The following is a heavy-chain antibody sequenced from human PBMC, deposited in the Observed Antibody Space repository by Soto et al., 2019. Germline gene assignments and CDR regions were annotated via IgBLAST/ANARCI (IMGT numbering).Heavy chain of an antibody. Sequence: VQLVQSGAEVKKPGASVKVSCKASGYTFTSYGIIWVRQAPGQGLEWMGWISAYNGNTNYAQKLQGRVTMTTDTSTSTAYMELRSLRSDDTAVYYCARSIPDIVVVPAAIDSTINWFDPWGQGTLVTVSS. CDR1: GYTFTSYG. CDR3: ARSIPDIVVVPAAIDSTINWFDP. CDR2: ISAYNGNT. D-gene: IGHD2-2*02. J-gene: IGHJ5*02. V-gene: IGHV1-18*04.